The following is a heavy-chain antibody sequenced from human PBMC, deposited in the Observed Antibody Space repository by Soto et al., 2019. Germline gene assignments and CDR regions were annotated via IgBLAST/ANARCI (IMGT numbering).Heavy chain of an antibody. D-gene: IGHD2-2*01. Sequence: PGESLKISCKGSGYSFTSYWISWVRQMPGKGLEWMGRIDPSDSYTNYSPSFQGHVTISADKSISTAYLQWSSLKASDTAMYYCARQYCRSTSCYYYGMDVWGQGTTVTVSS. CDR2: IDPSDSYT. CDR1: GYSFTSYW. J-gene: IGHJ6*02. CDR3: ARQYCRSTSCYYYGMDV. V-gene: IGHV5-10-1*01.